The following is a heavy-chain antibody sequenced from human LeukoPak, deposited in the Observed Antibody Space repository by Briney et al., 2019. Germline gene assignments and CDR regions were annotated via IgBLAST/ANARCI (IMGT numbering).Heavy chain of an antibody. D-gene: IGHD3-3*01. J-gene: IGHJ3*02. CDR3: ARAPYYDVWSDHAFDM. CDR2: IIPIFGTE. CDR1: GYTFTSYG. Sequence: ASVKVSCKASGYTFTSYGISWVRQAPGQGLEWMGGIIPIFGTENYAQKLEGRVTITTDESTSTAYMAVSRLRSEDRGVYYCARAPYYDVWSDHAFDMWGQGTMVTVSS. V-gene: IGHV1-69*05.